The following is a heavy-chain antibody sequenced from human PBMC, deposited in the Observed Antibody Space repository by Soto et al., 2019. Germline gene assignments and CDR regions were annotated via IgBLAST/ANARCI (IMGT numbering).Heavy chain of an antibody. Sequence: SVKVSCKASGGTFSSYAISWVRQAPGQGLEWMGGIIPIFGTANYAQKFQGRVTITADKSTSTAYMELSSLRSEDTAVYYCARHIVVVPAAITSLYYSYYGMDVWGKGTTATVSS. CDR2: IIPIFGTA. CDR1: GGTFSSYA. D-gene: IGHD2-2*01. J-gene: IGHJ6*04. V-gene: IGHV1-69*06. CDR3: ARHIVVVPAAITSLYYSYYGMDV.